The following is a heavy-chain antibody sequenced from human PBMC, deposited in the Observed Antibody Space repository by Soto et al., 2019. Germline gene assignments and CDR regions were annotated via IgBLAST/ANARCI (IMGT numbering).Heavy chain of an antibody. D-gene: IGHD2-2*01. CDR3: AKAGYCSSTSCYAGGGAFDI. Sequence: GGSLRLSCVVSEFTFSSSWMHWVRQGPGKGLVWVSRISWNSGSIGYADSVKGRFTISRDNAKNSLYLQMNSLRAEDTALYYCAKAGYCSSTSCYAGGGAFDIWGRGTMVTVSS. CDR1: EFTFSSSW. J-gene: IGHJ3*02. CDR2: ISWNSGSI. V-gene: IGHV3-9*01.